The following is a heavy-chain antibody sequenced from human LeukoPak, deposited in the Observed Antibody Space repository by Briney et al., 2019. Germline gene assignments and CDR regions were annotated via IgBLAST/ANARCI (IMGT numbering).Heavy chain of an antibody. CDR2: IYYSGST. CDR3: AREHIAAAGTINWFDP. D-gene: IGHD6-13*01. Sequence: PSETLSLTCTVSGGSIGSGDYYWSWIRQPPGKGLEWIGYIYYSGSTYYNPSLKSRVTISVDTSKNQFSLKLSSVTAADTAVYYCAREHIAAAGTINWFDPWGQGTLVTVSS. J-gene: IGHJ5*02. V-gene: IGHV4-30-4*01. CDR1: GGSIGSGDYY.